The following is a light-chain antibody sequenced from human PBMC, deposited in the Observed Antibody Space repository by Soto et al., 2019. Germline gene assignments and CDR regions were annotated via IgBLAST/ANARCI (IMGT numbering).Light chain of an antibody. CDR1: QSLSSW. CDR3: QQYNSYSPYT. CDR2: KTS. J-gene: IGKJ2*01. V-gene: IGKV1-5*03. Sequence: DIQMTQSPSTLSASVGDRVTITCRASQSLSSWLAWYQQKPGKAPNLLIYKTSSLESGVPSRFSGSGSATEFTLTISSLQTDDFATYYCQQYNSYSPYTFGQGTKLEIK.